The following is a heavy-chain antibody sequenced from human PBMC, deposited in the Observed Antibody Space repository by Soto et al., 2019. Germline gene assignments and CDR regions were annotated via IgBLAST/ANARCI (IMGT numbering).Heavy chain of an antibody. CDR2: IYPGDSDT. D-gene: IGHD1-26*01. Sequence: GESLKISCKGSGYSFTSYWIGWVRQMPGKGLEWMGIIYPGDSDTRYSPSFQGQVTISADKSISTAYLQWSSLKASDTAMYYCARARESEGWVGSLDIWGQGTMVTVSS. CDR3: ARARESEGWVGSLDI. CDR1: GYSFTSYW. V-gene: IGHV5-51*01. J-gene: IGHJ3*02.